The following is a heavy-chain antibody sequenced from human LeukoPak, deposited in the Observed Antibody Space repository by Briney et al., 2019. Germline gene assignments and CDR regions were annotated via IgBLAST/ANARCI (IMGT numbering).Heavy chain of an antibody. D-gene: IGHD5-18*01. J-gene: IGHJ4*02. V-gene: IGHV3-30*02. CDR3: AKADTAMVTPYVDY. CDR1: GFTFSSYG. CDR2: IRYDGSNK. Sequence: GGSLRLSCAASGFTFSSYGMHWVRQAPGKGLEWVAFIRYDGSNKYYADSVKGRFTISRDNSKNTLYLQMNRLRAEDTAVYYCAKADTAMVTPYVDYWGQGTLVTVSS.